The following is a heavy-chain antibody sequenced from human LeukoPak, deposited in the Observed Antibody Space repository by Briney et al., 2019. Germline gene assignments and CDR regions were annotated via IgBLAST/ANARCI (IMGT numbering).Heavy chain of an antibody. V-gene: IGHV3-48*03. Sequence: GGSLRLSCVASGLTFTPYEMNWVRQAPGKGLEWVSYISSNGSTTYYADSVKGRFTISRDNAKNSLFLQMNSLRVEDTAVYYCAKVSVMKTGAFYHYYGMDVWGQGTTVTVSS. CDR2: ISSNGSTT. CDR3: AKVSVMKTGAFYHYYGMDV. J-gene: IGHJ6*02. D-gene: IGHD1-14*01. CDR1: GLTFTPYE.